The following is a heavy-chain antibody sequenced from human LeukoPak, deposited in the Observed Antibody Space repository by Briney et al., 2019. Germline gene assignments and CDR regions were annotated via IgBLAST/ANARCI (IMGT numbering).Heavy chain of an antibody. Sequence: ASVKVSCKASGYTFSGFYIHWVRQAPGQGLEWLGIIKPNSGDTTYSQKFQGRVTMTRDTSTNTVYMELSSLRSDDTAFYYCARNTYGPFDYWGQGTLVTVSS. CDR3: ARNTYGPFDY. CDR1: GYTFSGFY. CDR2: IKPNSGDT. J-gene: IGHJ4*02. D-gene: IGHD5-18*01. V-gene: IGHV1-46*01.